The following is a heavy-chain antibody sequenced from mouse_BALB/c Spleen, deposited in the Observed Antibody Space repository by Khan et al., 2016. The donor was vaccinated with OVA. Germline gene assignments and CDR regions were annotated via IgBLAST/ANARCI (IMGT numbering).Heavy chain of an antibody. CDR2: ISSGSSYS. Sequence: VQLKESGGDLVKPGGSLRLSCAASGFTFNTFGMSWVRQTPDKRLEWVATISSGSSYSYYPDSVKGRFTISRDNAKNTLYLQMSSLKSEDTAIYYCARHNYGWFAYWGQGTLVTVSA. J-gene: IGHJ3*01. CDR1: GFTFNTFG. CDR3: ARHNYGWFAY. V-gene: IGHV5-6*01. D-gene: IGHD1-1*01.